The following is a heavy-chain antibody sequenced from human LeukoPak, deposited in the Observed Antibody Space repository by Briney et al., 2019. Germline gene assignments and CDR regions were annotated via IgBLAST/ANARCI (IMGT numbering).Heavy chain of an antibody. V-gene: IGHV4-30-2*01. J-gene: IGHJ3*02. CDR2: IYHSGST. CDR1: GGSISSGGYS. Sequence: TSSETLSLTCAVSGGSISSGGYSWSWIRQPPGKGLEWIGYIYHSGSTYYNPSLKSRVTISVDRSKNQFSLKLSSVTAADTAVYYCARGHRYYYDSSGYPDDAFDIWGQGTMVTVSS. D-gene: IGHD3-22*01. CDR3: ARGHRYYYDSSGYPDDAFDI.